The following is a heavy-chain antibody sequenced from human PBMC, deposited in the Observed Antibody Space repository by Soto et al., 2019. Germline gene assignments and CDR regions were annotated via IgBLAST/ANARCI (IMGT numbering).Heavy chain of an antibody. J-gene: IGHJ4*02. CDR3: ARAHYDILTGLVFLEVILDY. CDR2: INHSGST. Sequence: SETLSLTCAVYGGSFSGYYWSWIRQPPGKGLEWIGEINHSGSTNYNPALKSRVTISVDTSKNQFSLKLSSVTAADTAVYYCARAHYDILTGLVFLEVILDYWGQGTLVTVSS. CDR1: GGSFSGYY. D-gene: IGHD3-9*01. V-gene: IGHV4-34*01.